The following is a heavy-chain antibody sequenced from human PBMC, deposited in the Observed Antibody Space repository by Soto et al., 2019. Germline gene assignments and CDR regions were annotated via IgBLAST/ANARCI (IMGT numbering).Heavy chain of an antibody. CDR3: ARGGGYCSGGRCYSEGMIYYSYGMDV. Sequence: PSETLSLTCTVSGGAISSYYWSWIRQPPGKGLEGIGYIYYSGSTNYNPSLKSRVTISVDTSKNQFSLKLSSVTAADTAVYYCARGGGYCSGGRCYSEGMIYYSYGMDVWGQGTTVTVSS. D-gene: IGHD2-15*01. J-gene: IGHJ6*02. V-gene: IGHV4-59*01. CDR1: GGAISSYY. CDR2: IYYSGST.